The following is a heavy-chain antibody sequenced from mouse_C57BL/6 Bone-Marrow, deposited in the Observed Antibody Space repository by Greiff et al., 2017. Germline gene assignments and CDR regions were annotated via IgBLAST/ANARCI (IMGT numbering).Heavy chain of an antibody. Sequence: VQLQQSGPGLVQPSQSLSITCTVSGFSLTSYGVHWVRQSPGKGLEWLGVIWSGGSTDYNAAFISRLSISKDNSKSQVFFKMNSLQADDTAIYYCARNNYAPYFDVWGTGTTVTVSS. CDR2: IWSGGST. J-gene: IGHJ1*03. D-gene: IGHD1-1*02. CDR3: ARNNYAPYFDV. V-gene: IGHV2-2*01. CDR1: GFSLTSYG.